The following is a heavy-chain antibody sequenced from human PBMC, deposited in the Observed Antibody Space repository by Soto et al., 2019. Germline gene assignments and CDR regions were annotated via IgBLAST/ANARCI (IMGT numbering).Heavy chain of an antibody. CDR1: GFTFSGSA. CDR3: TRPPGSGSPNWFDP. J-gene: IGHJ5*02. D-gene: IGHD3-10*01. V-gene: IGHV3-73*01. CDR2: IRSKANSYAT. Sequence: GGSLRLSCAASGFTFSGSAMHWVRQASGKGLEWVGHIRSKANSYATAYGASVKGRFTISRDDSKNTAYLQMNSLKTEDTAVYYCTRPPGSGSPNWFDPWGQGTLVTVSS.